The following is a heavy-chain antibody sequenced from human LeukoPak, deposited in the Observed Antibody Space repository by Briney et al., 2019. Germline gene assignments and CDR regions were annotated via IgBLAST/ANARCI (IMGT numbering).Heavy chain of an antibody. J-gene: IGHJ3*02. CDR3: ARGVLGYCSSTSCYGRQAHDAFDI. D-gene: IGHD2-2*01. Sequence: SETLSLTCAVYGGSFSGYYWSWIRQPPGKGLEWIGEINHSGSTNYNPSLKSRVTISVDTSKNQFSLKLSSVTAADTAVYYCARGVLGYCSSTSCYGRQAHDAFDIWGQGTMVTVSS. CDR1: GGSFSGYY. CDR2: INHSGST. V-gene: IGHV4-34*01.